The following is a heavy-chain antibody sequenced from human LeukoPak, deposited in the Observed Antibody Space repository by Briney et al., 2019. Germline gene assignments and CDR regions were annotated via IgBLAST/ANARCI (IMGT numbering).Heavy chain of an antibody. CDR1: GGSISSYY. J-gene: IGHJ4*02. Sequence: ASETLSLTCTVSGGSISSYYWSWIRQPPGKGLEWIGYIYYSGSTNYDPSLKSRVTISVDTSKNQFSLRLSSVTAADTAVYYCARVTGYMIEDYFDYWGQGTLVTVSS. D-gene: IGHD3-22*01. V-gene: IGHV4-59*01. CDR3: ARVTGYMIEDYFDY. CDR2: IYYSGST.